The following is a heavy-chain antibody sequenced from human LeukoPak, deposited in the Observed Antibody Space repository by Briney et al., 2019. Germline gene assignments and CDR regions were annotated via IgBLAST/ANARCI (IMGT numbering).Heavy chain of an antibody. CDR3: ARDAYCGGDCYLFDY. D-gene: IGHD2-21*02. CDR2: IYYSGST. V-gene: IGHV4-39*07. J-gene: IGHJ4*02. Sequence: PSETLSLTCTVSGGSISSSSYYWGWIRQPPGKGLEWIGSIYYSGSTYYNPSLKSRVTISVDTSKNQFSLKLSSVTAADTAVYYCARDAYCGGDCYLFDYWGQGTLVTVSS. CDR1: GGSISSSSYY.